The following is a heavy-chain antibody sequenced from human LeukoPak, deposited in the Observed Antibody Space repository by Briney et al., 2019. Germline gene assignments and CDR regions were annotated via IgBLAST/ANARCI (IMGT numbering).Heavy chain of an antibody. CDR1: GFAFSSYA. V-gene: IGHV3-23*01. CDR3: AKDDDFWSGYPDY. J-gene: IGHJ4*02. D-gene: IGHD3-3*01. Sequence: PGGSLRLSCAASGFAFSSYAMSWVRQAPGKGQEWVSAISGSGGSTYYADSVKGRFTISRDNSKNTLYLQMNSLRAEDTAVYYCAKDDDFWSGYPDYWGQGTLVTVSS. CDR2: ISGSGGST.